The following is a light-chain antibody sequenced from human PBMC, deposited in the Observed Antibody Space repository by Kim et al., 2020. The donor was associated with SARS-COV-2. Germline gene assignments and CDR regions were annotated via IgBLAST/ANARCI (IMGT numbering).Light chain of an antibody. CDR2: RDT. CDR1: NMGSKI. CDR3: QVWDSNTWV. V-gene: IGLV3-9*01. Sequence: SVARGQTARITGGASNMGSKIVHWYQQTPGQAPVMVIDRDTNRPSGIPERFSGSTSGNTATLTISRAQAGDEADYYCQVWDSNTWVFGGGTQLTVL. J-gene: IGLJ3*02.